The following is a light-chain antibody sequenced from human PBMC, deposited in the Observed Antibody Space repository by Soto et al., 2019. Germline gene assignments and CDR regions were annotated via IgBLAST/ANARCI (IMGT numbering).Light chain of an antibody. CDR3: SSYTSSSTLV. Sequence: QFALTQPASVSGSPGQSITISCTGTSSDVGGYNYVFWYQQHPGKAPKLMIYEVSHRLSGVSNRFSGSKSGNTASLTISGLQAEDEADYYCSSYTSSSTLVFGGGTKLTVL. CDR1: SSDVGGYNY. J-gene: IGLJ3*02. CDR2: EVS. V-gene: IGLV2-14*01.